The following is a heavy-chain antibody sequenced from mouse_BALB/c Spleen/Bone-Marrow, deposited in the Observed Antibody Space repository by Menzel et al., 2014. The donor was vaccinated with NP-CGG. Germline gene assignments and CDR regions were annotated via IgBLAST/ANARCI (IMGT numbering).Heavy chain of an antibody. CDR2: ISSGGSYT. J-gene: IGHJ1*01. CDR3: ARQGLRPPNFDV. D-gene: IGHD1-2*01. Sequence: EVKLVESGGGLVKPGGSLKLSCAASGFTFSSYAMSWVRQSPEKRLEWVAEISSGGSYTYYPATVTGRFTISRDNAKNTLYLEMSSLRSEDAAMYYCARQGLRPPNFDVWGAGTTVTVSS. V-gene: IGHV5-9-4*01. CDR1: GFTFSSYA.